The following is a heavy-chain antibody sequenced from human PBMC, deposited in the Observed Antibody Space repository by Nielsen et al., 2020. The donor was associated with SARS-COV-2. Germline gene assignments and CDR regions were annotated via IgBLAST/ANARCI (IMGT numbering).Heavy chain of an antibody. CDR2: NNAGNGNT. J-gene: IGHJ6*03. CDR3: ARDRRTLYYYMDV. D-gene: IGHD1-14*01. V-gene: IGHV1-3*01. Sequence: ASVKVSCKASGYTFNSYAMHWVSQARGQRLEWMGWNNAGNGNTKYSQKFQGRVTITRDTSASTAYMELSSLRSEDTAVYYCARDRRTLYYYMDVWGKGTTVTVSS. CDR1: GYTFNSYA.